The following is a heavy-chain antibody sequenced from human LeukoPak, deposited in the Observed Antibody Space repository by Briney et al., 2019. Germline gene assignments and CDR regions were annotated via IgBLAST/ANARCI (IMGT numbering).Heavy chain of an antibody. CDR1: GGSISSNY. J-gene: IGHJ5*02. CDR2: IHYIRSP. Sequence: SETLSLTCTVSGGSISSNYWSWIRQPPGQGLEYIGYIHYIRSPNYNPSLNGRVTISVDTSKNQFSLKLSSVTAADTAVYYCARGRIVATIKGGRWFDPWGQGTLVTVSS. V-gene: IGHV4-59*12. CDR3: ARGRIVATIKGGRWFDP. D-gene: IGHD5-12*01.